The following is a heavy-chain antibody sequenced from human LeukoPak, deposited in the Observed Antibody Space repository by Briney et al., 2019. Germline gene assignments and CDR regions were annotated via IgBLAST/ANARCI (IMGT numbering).Heavy chain of an antibody. CDR1: GYTFTNYG. D-gene: IGHD3-22*01. CDR3: ARDIYYYDRSDYAYVHYFDY. J-gene: IGHJ4*02. V-gene: IGHV1-18*01. CDR2: ISAFNGNT. Sequence: GASVKASCKASGYTFTNYGISWVRQAPGQGLEWVGWISAFNGNTNYARRLQGRVTMTTDTSTTTAYIELRSLRSDDTAVYYCARDIYYYDRSDYAYVHYFDYWGQGTLVTVSS.